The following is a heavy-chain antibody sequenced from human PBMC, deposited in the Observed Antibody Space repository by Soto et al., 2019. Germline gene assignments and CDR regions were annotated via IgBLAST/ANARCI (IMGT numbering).Heavy chain of an antibody. CDR2: ISAYNGNT. Sequence: ASVKVSRTASGYTFTSYGISWVRQAPGQGLEWMGWISAYNGNTNYAQKLQGRVTMTTDTSTSTAYMELRSLRSDDTAVYYCARLDTDYGVYYYHGMDVWGQGSTVTVTS. J-gene: IGHJ6*02. V-gene: IGHV1-18*01. CDR3: ARLDTDYGVYYYHGMDV. D-gene: IGHD4-17*01. CDR1: GYTFTSYG.